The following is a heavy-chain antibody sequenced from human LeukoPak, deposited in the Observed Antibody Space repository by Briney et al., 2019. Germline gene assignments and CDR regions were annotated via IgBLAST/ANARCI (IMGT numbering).Heavy chain of an antibody. CDR2: IYYSGST. V-gene: IGHV4-59*01. CDR1: GGSISSYY. J-gene: IGHJ6*03. CDR3: ARACSTSCYGCMDV. Sequence: SETLSLTCTVSGGSISSYYWSWIRQPAGKGLEWIGYIYYSGSTNYNPSLKSRVTISVDTSKNQFSLKLSSVTAADTAVYYCARACSTSCYGCMDVWGKGTTVTISS. D-gene: IGHD2-2*01.